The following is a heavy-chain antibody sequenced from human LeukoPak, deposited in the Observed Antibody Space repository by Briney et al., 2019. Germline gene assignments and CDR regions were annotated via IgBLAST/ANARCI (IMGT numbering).Heavy chain of an antibody. CDR1: GFTFSSYS. CDR3: ARSAFAGFDY. Sequence: GGSLRLSCAASGFTFSSYSMDWVRQAPGKGLEWVSYISSSSSTIYYADSVKGRFTISRDNAKNSLYLQMNSLRAEDTAVYYCARSAFAGFDYWGQGTLVPSPQ. J-gene: IGHJ4*02. V-gene: IGHV3-48*01. CDR2: ISSSSSTI.